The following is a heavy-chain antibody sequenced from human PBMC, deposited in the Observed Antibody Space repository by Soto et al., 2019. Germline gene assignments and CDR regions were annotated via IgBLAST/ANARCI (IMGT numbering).Heavy chain of an antibody. V-gene: IGHV3-73*01. J-gene: IGHJ1*01. Sequence: PGGSLRLSCAASGFTFSGSAMHWVRQASGKGLEWVGRIRSKTNSYATAYAASVKGRFTISRDDSKDTAYLQMNSLKTEDTAVYYGTRYPRNYYARIGSADCLDHWGQGNLVTVSS. D-gene: IGHD3-22*01. CDR1: GFTFSGSA. CDR3: TRYPRNYYARIGSADCLDH. CDR2: IRSKTNSYAT.